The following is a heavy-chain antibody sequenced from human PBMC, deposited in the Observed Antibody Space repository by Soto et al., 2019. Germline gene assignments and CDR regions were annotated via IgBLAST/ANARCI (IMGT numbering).Heavy chain of an antibody. J-gene: IGHJ4*02. Sequence: SETLSLTCTVSGGSISSYYWSWIRQPPGKGLEWIGYIYYSGSTNYNPSLKSRVTISVDTSKNQFSLKLSSVTAADTAVYYCARRRTSYGDSYYFDYWGQGTLVTVSS. V-gene: IGHV4-59*08. D-gene: IGHD4-17*01. CDR1: GGSISSYY. CDR3: ARRRTSYGDSYYFDY. CDR2: IYYSGST.